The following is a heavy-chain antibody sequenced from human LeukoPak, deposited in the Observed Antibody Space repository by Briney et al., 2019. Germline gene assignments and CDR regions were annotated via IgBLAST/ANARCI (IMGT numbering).Heavy chain of an antibody. Sequence: GGSLRLSCAASGFTFSSYAMSWVRQAPGKGLEWVSAISGSGGSTYFADSVKGRFTISRDNSKNTLYLQMNGLRAEDTAVYYCARIGYCSSTSCYEFDYWGQGTLVTVSS. CDR2: ISGSGGST. CDR3: ARIGYCSSTSCYEFDY. CDR1: GFTFSSYA. V-gene: IGHV3-23*01. J-gene: IGHJ4*02. D-gene: IGHD2-2*01.